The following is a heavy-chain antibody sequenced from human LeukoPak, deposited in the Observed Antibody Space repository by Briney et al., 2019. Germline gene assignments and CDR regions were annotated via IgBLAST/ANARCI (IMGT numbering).Heavy chain of an antibody. D-gene: IGHD3-22*01. J-gene: IGHJ3*02. Sequence: SETLSLTCTVSGGSISSYYWSWIRQPPGKGLEWIGYIYYSGSTNYNPSLRSRVTISVDTSKNQFSLKLSSVTAADTAVYYCARDGYDAFDIWGQGTMVTVSS. V-gene: IGHV4-59*01. CDR3: ARDGYDAFDI. CDR1: GGSISSYY. CDR2: IYYSGST.